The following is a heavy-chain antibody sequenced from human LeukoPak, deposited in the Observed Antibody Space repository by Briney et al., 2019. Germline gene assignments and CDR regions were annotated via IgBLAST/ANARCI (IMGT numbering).Heavy chain of an antibody. D-gene: IGHD2-8*01. V-gene: IGHV3-23*01. CDR1: GFTFSSYA. Sequence: GGSLRLSCAASGFTFSSYAMSWVRQAPGKGLEWVSAISGSGSSTYYADSVKGRFPISRDNSKNTLFLQMNSLRAEDTAVYYCARRMENFWFDPWGQGTLVTVSS. CDR3: ARRMENFWFDP. J-gene: IGHJ5*02. CDR2: ISGSGSST.